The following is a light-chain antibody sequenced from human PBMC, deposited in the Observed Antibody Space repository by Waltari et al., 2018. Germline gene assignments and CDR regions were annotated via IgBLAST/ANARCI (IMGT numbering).Light chain of an antibody. CDR3: KSYTGTGSWV. CDR1: KSDVGFYNN. V-gene: IGLV2-14*03. CDR2: DVS. Sequence: QSAMTQPASVSGSPGQSITISCTGTKSDVGFYNNVSWYQQHPGKAPKVIIYDVSQRPSGISNRFAGSKSGNTASLTISGLQADDEADYYCKSYTGTGSWVFGGGTKLTVL. J-gene: IGLJ3*02.